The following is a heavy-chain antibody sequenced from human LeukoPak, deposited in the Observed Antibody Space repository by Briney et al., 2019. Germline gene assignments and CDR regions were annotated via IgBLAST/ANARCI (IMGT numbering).Heavy chain of an antibody. D-gene: IGHD3-16*02. CDR1: GGSISSGGYY. CDR3: ARFTFGGVIVRGNFDY. CDR2: IYYSGST. J-gene: IGHJ4*02. V-gene: IGHV4-31*03. Sequence: SETLSLTCTVSGGSISSGGYYWSWIRQHPGKGLEWIGYIYYSGSTYYNPSLKSRVTISVDTSKNQFSLKLSSVTAADTAVYYCARFTFGGVIVRGNFDYWGQGTLVTVSS.